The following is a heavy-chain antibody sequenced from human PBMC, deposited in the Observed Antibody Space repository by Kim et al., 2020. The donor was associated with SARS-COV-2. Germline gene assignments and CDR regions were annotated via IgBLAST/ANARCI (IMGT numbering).Heavy chain of an antibody. D-gene: IGHD3-10*01. CDR1: GYTFTSYG. CDR3: ARDRGWSVGTGSYSFDF. J-gene: IGHJ4*02. CDR2: INPYNDNK. V-gene: IGHV1-18*04. Sequence: ASVKVSCKASGYTFTSYGISWVRQAPGQGLEWVGWINPYNDNKMYSQMLQGRVTLTTDTSTSTAYMELMSLASDDTAMYFCARDRGWSVGTGSYSFDFWGQGSLVTVPA.